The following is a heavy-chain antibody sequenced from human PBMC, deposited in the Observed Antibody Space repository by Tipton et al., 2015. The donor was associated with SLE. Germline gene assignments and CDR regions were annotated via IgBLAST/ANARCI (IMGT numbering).Heavy chain of an antibody. CDR1: GGSISGSSYY. CDR2: IYYSGST. CDR3: ARHPSSFDYYYYYYMDV. Sequence: TLSLSCTVSGGSISGSSYYWGWIRPPPGKGLEWIGSIYYSGSTYYNPSLKSRVTISVDTSKNPFSLKMSSGTAADTAVYYCARHPSSFDYYYYYYMDVWGKGTTVTVSS. J-gene: IGHJ6*03. V-gene: IGHV4-39*01.